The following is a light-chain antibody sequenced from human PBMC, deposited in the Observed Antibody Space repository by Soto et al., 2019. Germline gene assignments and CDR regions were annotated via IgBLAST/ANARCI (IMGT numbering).Light chain of an antibody. CDR2: DVS. V-gene: IGLV2-14*03. CDR3: SSYTSSSTPVV. J-gene: IGLJ2*01. Sequence: QSALTQPASVSGSPGQSITISCTGTSSDVGGYNYVSWYQHHPGKAPKLMIYDVSNRPSGVSNRFSGSKSGNTASLTFSGHHAEHESDYYCSSYTSSSTPVVFGGGTKVTAL. CDR1: SSDVGGYNY.